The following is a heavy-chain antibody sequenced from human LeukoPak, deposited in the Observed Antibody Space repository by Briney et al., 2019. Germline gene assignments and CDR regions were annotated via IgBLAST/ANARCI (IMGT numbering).Heavy chain of an antibody. J-gene: IGHJ4*02. Sequence: SETLSLTCTVSGGSISSRSSYWGWIRQPPGKGLEWIGSIYYSGSTHYSPSLRSRVTISADTSDNQFSLRLSSVTAAGTAVYYCARQFYSGNFYVGDFDYWGQGTLVTVSS. D-gene: IGHD1-26*01. V-gene: IGHV4-39*01. CDR2: IYYSGST. CDR3: ARQFYSGNFYVGDFDY. CDR1: GGSISSRSSY.